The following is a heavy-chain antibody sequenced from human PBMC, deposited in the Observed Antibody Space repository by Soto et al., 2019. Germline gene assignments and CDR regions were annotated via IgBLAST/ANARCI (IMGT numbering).Heavy chain of an antibody. CDR3: AKAPQNGYYPFDY. V-gene: IGHV3-9*01. D-gene: IGHD3-3*01. J-gene: IGHJ4*02. Sequence: GGSLRLSCAASGFTFDDYAVHWVRQAPGKGLEWVSGISWNSGSIGYADSVKGRFTISRDNAKNSLYLQMNSLRAEDTALYYCAKAPQNGYYPFDYWGQGTLVTVSS. CDR2: ISWNSGSI. CDR1: GFTFDDYA.